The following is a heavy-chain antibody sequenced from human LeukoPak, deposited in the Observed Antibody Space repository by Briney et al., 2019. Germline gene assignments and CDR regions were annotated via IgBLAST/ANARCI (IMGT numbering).Heavy chain of an antibody. CDR3: ARSQYYYDSSGFSAFDI. CDR2: IYTSGST. J-gene: IGHJ3*02. D-gene: IGHD3-22*01. CDR1: GGSISRGSYY. V-gene: IGHV4-61*02. Sequence: SETLSLTCTVSGGSISRGSYYWSWIRQPAGKGLEWIGRIYTSGSTNYNPSLKSRVTISVDTSKNQFSLKLSSVTAADTAVYYCARSQYYYDSSGFSAFDIWGQGTMVTVSS.